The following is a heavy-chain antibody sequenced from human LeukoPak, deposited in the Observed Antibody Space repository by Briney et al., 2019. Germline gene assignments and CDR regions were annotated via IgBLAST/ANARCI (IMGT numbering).Heavy chain of an antibody. CDR3: AKEATIEVYY. Sequence: GGALRLSCAASVFTLSRYAMSWVRPAPGKGVEWVSPINGSGGSTYYADSVNGRFTISRDNSKNTLYLQMNSLRAEDTAVYYCAKEATIEVYYWGQGTLVTVSS. CDR1: VFTLSRYA. V-gene: IGHV3-23*01. CDR2: INGSGGST. D-gene: IGHD5-24*01. J-gene: IGHJ4*02.